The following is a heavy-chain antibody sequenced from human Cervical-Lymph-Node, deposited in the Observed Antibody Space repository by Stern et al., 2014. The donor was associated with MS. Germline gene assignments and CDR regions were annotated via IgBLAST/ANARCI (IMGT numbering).Heavy chain of an antibody. V-gene: IGHV5-51*01. Sequence: DVQLLQSGPEVKRPGESLKISCQASGYTFTSYWIGGVRQMPGKGLEWIAIIFPGGSDIRYSPSFQGQVTISADKSSSTAYLQWNNLKASDTAIYYCARQRYFDYWGQGTLVTVSS. CDR1: GYTFTSYW. CDR2: IFPGGSDI. J-gene: IGHJ4*02. CDR3: ARQRYFDY.